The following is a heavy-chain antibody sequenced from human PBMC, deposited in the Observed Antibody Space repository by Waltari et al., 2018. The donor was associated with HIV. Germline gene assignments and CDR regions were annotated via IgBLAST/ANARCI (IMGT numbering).Heavy chain of an antibody. CDR1: GSDLRSYW. V-gene: IGHV3-7*04. Sequence: VKLVASGGGLVQPGGSLRLSCSASGSDLRSYWMTWVRQAPGKGLEWVANINQNGSEQYYAESVKGRFTISRDNAKKSLSLQMNSLRVADSAIYYCAGGPNWDWGQGIPVTVSS. D-gene: IGHD2-8*01. CDR2: INQNGSEQ. J-gene: IGHJ4*02. CDR3: AGGPNWD.